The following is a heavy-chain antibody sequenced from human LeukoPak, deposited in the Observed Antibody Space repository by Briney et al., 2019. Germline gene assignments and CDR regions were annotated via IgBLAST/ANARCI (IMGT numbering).Heavy chain of an antibody. D-gene: IGHD3-22*01. CDR3: AKSHYYDSSGYYGDVGIVY. Sequence: GGSLRLSCAASGFTFSSYAMSWVRQAPGKGLEWVSAISGSGGSTYYADSVKGRFTISRDNSKNTLYLQMNSLRAEDTAVYYCAKSHYYDSSGYYGDVGIVYWGQGTLVTVSS. CDR2: ISGSGGST. J-gene: IGHJ4*02. V-gene: IGHV3-23*01. CDR1: GFTFSSYA.